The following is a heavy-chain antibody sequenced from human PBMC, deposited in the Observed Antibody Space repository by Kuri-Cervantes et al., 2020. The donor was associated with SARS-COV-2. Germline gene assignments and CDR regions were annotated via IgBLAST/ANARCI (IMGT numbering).Heavy chain of an antibody. CDR2: IIPFFGTP. J-gene: IGHJ3*02. CDR1: GGTFTTYG. D-gene: IGHD2-15*01. CDR3: ARDFVGYCSGGSCYPDAFDI. Sequence: SVKVSCKASGGTFTTYGFTWVRQAPGQGLEWMGGIIPFFGTPNYAQKFQGRVTMTRDTSISTAYMELSSLRSEDTAVYYCARDFVGYCSGGSCYPDAFDIWGQGTMVTVSS. V-gene: IGHV1-69*05.